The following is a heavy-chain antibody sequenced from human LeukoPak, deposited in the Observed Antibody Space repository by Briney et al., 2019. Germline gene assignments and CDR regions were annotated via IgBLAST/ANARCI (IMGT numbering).Heavy chain of an antibody. J-gene: IGHJ4*02. CDR3: YRRYNGTTD. Sequence: GGSLRLSCAASGFTFSGSAMHWVRQASGKGLEWVGRIRSKANSYATTYAASVKGRFTISRDDSKNTANVQRNSLKTEDSAVYYGYRRYNGTTDWGQGTLVTVSS. V-gene: IGHV3-73*01. CDR2: IRSKANSYAT. CDR1: GFTFSGSA. D-gene: IGHD1-26*01.